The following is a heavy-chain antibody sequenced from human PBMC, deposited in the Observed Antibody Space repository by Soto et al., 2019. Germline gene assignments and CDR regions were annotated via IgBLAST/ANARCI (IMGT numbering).Heavy chain of an antibody. D-gene: IGHD2-2*01. CDR3: VYVVVPAAGNWFDP. V-gene: IGHV1-69*01. CDR2: IIPIFGTA. Sequence: QVQLVQSGAEVKKPGSSVKVSCKASGGTFSSYATSWVRQAPGQGLEWMGGIIPIFGTANYAQKLQGRVTITADESTSTAYMELSSLRSEDTAVYYCVYVVVPAAGNWFDPWGQGTLVTVSS. J-gene: IGHJ5*02. CDR1: GGTFSSYA.